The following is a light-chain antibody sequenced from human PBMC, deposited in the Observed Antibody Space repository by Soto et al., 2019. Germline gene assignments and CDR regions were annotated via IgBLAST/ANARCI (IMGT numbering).Light chain of an antibody. V-gene: IGKV3-11*01. Sequence: EIVLTQSPATLSLSPCERATLSCRASQSVSNNLAWYQQKPGQAPRLLIYDASNRAAGIPARFSGSGSGTDFTLTISSLEPEDFAVYYCQQRSNWFLTFGGGTKV. CDR1: QSVSNN. CDR3: QQRSNWFLT. CDR2: DAS. J-gene: IGKJ4*01.